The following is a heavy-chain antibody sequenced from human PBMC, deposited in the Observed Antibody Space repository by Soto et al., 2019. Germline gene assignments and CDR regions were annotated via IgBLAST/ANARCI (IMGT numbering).Heavy chain of an antibody. CDR3: ARLEYDFWSGYYPHYYGMDV. J-gene: IGHJ6*02. V-gene: IGHV5-51*01. Sequence: GESLKISCKGSGYSFTSYWIGWVRQMPGKGLEWMGIIYPGDSDTRYSPSLQGQVTISADKSISTAYLQWSSLKASDTAMYYCARLEYDFWSGYYPHYYGMDVWGQGTTVTVSS. CDR2: IYPGDSDT. D-gene: IGHD3-3*01. CDR1: GYSFTSYW.